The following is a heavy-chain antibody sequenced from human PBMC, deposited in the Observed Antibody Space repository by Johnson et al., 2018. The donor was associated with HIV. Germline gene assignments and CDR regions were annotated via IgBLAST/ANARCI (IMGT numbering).Heavy chain of an antibody. J-gene: IGHJ3*02. Sequence: QVQLVESGGGMVQPGRSLRLSCSASGFTFSTYGMHWVRQAPGKGLEWVALIWYDGSDKYYADSVKGRFTISRDNAKNSLYLQMNSLRAEDTAIYYCARKGDAFDIWGQGTKVTVSA. CDR3: ARKGDAFDI. V-gene: IGHV3-33*03. CDR2: IWYDGSDK. CDR1: GFTFSTYG.